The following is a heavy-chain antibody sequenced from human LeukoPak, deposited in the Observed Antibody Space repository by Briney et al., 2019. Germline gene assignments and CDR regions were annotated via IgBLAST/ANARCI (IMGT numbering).Heavy chain of an antibody. Sequence: ASVKVSCKASGYTFTGYYMHWVRQAPGQGLEWMGWINPNSGGTNYAQKFQGRVTMTRDTSISTAYMEPSRLRSDDTAVYYCARDLGAGYCSGGSCYYNWFDPWGQGTLVTVSS. D-gene: IGHD2-15*01. CDR2: INPNSGGT. CDR1: GYTFTGYY. CDR3: ARDLGAGYCSGGSCYYNWFDP. J-gene: IGHJ5*02. V-gene: IGHV1-2*02.